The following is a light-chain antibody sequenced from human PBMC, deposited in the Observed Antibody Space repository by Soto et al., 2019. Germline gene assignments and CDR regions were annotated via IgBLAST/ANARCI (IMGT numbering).Light chain of an antibody. V-gene: IGKV3-20*01. CDR1: QRVSSSY. Sequence: EIVLTQSPGTLSLSPGERATLSCRASQRVSSSYLAWYQQKPGQAPRLLIYGASSRATGIPDRFSGSGSGTDFTLTISDVEPEDFAVYYCHQRQSWPRTFGQGTPVDIK. CDR2: GAS. J-gene: IGKJ1*01. CDR3: HQRQSWPRT.